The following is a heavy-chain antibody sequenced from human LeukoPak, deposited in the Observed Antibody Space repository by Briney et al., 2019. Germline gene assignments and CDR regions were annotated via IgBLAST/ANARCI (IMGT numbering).Heavy chain of an antibody. CDR2: IGGSGGDT. CDR1: GFTFSSYW. V-gene: IGHV3-23*01. Sequence: GGSLRLSCAASGFTFSSYWMNWARQAPGKGLEWVSGIGGSGGDTYYADSVKGRFTISRDNSKSTLYLQMNSLRAEDTAVYYCAKANYDILTGYYRGLIDYWGQGTLVTVSS. J-gene: IGHJ4*02. CDR3: AKANYDILTGYYRGLIDY. D-gene: IGHD3-9*01.